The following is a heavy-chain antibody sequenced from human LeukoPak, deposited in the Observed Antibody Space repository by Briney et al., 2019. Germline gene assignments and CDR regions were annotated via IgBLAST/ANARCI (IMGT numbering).Heavy chain of an antibody. D-gene: IGHD4-11*01. CDR1: GYTFTGYY. V-gene: IGHV1-2*02. Sequence: ASVKVSCKTSGYTFTGYYMHWVRQAPGQGLEWMGWINPNSGGTYYAQKFQGRVTMTRDTSISTAYMELSRLRSDDTAVYYCTSLQPFGDDAFHIWGQGTMVTVSS. CDR2: INPNSGGT. CDR3: TSLQPFGDDAFHI. J-gene: IGHJ3*02.